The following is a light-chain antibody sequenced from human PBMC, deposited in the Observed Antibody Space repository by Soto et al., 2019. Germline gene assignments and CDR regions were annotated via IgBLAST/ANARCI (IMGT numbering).Light chain of an antibody. Sequence: DIQSTQSPATLSASVGDSVTVTCRASQSISHWLAWYQQKPGKAPKFLIYDASSLESGVPSRFSGSGSGTEFTLTISSLQPDDFATYYCQQADTGLGRFGPGTKVDIK. CDR2: DAS. J-gene: IGKJ1*01. CDR3: QQADTGLGR. CDR1: QSISHW. V-gene: IGKV1-5*01.